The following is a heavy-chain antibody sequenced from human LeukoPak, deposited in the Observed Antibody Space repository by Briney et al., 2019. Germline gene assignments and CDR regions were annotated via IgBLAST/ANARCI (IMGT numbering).Heavy chain of an antibody. D-gene: IGHD6-19*01. CDR2: ISSSSSYI. Sequence: GGSLRLSCAASGFTFSNYSMNWVRQAPGKGLEWVSSISSSSSYIYYADSVKGRFTISRDNAKNSLYLQMNSLRAEDTAVYYCARDGRQWLVQYYFAYWGQGTLVTVSS. V-gene: IGHV3-21*01. CDR1: GFTFSNYS. CDR3: ARDGRQWLVQYYFAY. J-gene: IGHJ4*02.